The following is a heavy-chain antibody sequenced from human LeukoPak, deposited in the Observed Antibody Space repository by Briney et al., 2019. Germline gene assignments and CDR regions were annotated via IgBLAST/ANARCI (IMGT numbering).Heavy chain of an antibody. CDR2: INSDGSST. CDR1: GFTFSYYW. V-gene: IGHV3-74*01. Sequence: GGSLRLSCAASGFTFSYYWMHWVRQAPGKGLVWVSRINSDGSSTSYADSVKGRFTISRDNAKNTLYLQMNSLRAEDTAVYYCARDFVLAYCGGDCLGYWGQGTLVTVSS. J-gene: IGHJ4*02. D-gene: IGHD2-21*01. CDR3: ARDFVLAYCGGDCLGY.